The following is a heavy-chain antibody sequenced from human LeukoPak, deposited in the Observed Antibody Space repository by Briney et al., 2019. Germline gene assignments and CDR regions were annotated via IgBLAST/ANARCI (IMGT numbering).Heavy chain of an antibody. V-gene: IGHV3-48*03. CDR1: GFTFTSYE. CDR3: ATKLPNTVYFNY. D-gene: IGHD4-11*01. Sequence: GRSLRLSCAASGFTFTSYEMNWVRQAPGKGLEWISFISPSGTTIYYADSVKGRFTISRDNAKNSLYLQMNSLRAEDTAVYYCATKLPNTVYFNYWGQGTLVTVSS. CDR2: ISPSGTTI. J-gene: IGHJ4*02.